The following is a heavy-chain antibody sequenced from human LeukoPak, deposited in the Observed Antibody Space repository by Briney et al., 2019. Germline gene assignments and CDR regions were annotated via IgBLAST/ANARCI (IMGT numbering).Heavy chain of an antibody. CDR3: ARDPTTVTKGFDI. J-gene: IGHJ3*02. Sequence: SETLTLTCSVSDDSFSTHYWTWIRQPPGKGLEWIGYISSIGSTNYNPSLKSRVTISVDTSKKQFSLKMTSVTAADTAVYYCARDPTTVTKGFDIWGPGTMVTVSS. V-gene: IGHV4-59*11. CDR2: ISSIGST. CDR1: DDSFSTHY. D-gene: IGHD4-17*01.